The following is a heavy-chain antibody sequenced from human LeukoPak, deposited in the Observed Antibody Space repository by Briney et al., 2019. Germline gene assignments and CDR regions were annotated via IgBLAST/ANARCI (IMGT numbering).Heavy chain of an antibody. CDR2: ISGSGGST. CDR3: ARGEIWLPLDY. Sequence: GGSLRLSCAASGFTFSSYAMSWVRQAPGKGLEWVSAISGSGGSTYYADSGKGRFTISRDNSKNTLYLQMNSLRAEDTAVYYCARGEIWLPLDYWGQGTLVTVSS. J-gene: IGHJ4*02. D-gene: IGHD5-18*01. V-gene: IGHV3-23*01. CDR1: GFTFSSYA.